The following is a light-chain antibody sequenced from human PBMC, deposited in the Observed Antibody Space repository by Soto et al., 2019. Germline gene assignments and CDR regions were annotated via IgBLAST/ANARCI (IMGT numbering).Light chain of an antibody. CDR3: QQYNSWPLT. CDR2: GAS. J-gene: IGKJ4*01. V-gene: IGKV3-15*01. Sequence: ETVMTQSPATLSMSPGERATLSCRASQSLNSDIAWYQQKPGQAPRLLIYGASTRATGIPGRFSGSGSGTEFTLTISSLQSEDFAVYYCQQYNSWPLTFGGGTKVDIK. CDR1: QSLNSD.